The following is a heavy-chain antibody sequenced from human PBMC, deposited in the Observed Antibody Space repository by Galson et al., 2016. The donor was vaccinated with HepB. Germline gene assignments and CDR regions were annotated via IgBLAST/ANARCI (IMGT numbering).Heavy chain of an antibody. CDR2: ISTTSSTI. CDR1: GFSFSAYH. Sequence: SLRLSCAASGFSFSAYHMNWIRQTPGKGLEWIAHISTTSSTIFYADSVKCRFTISRDNAENSLYLQLNSLRADDTAMYYCARDFHGTSSWYGSYLDLWGRGTLVTVSS. D-gene: IGHD6-13*01. J-gene: IGHJ2*01. V-gene: IGHV3-11*01. CDR3: ARDFHGTSSWYGSYLDL.